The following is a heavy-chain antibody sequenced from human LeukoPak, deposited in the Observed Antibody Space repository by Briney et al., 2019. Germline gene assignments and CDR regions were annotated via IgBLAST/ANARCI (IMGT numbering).Heavy chain of an antibody. V-gene: IGHV4-59*01. CDR3: ARGLPITGIPFDP. CDR2: IYYSGNT. J-gene: IGHJ5*02. Sequence: SQTLSLTYTVSAASITSYYWSWIRQTPGKGWEWIGYIYYSGNTNYNPSRKSRSTMPVDTSKNQFSLQRTSVTAAHTAVYYCARGLPITGIPFDPWGQGTLVAVSS. D-gene: IGHD1-20*01. CDR1: AASITSYY.